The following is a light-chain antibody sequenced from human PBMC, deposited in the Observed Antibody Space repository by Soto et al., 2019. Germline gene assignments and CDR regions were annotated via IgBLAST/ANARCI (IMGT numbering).Light chain of an antibody. Sequence: EMVLTQSPASLSLSPGQRATLSCRASQSIDSTFFASYQKKSSQAPSLLIYGASKRATGIPDRFSGSGSGTDFTIISSRLESEDFAVYYCQQYMSSVTFGQGTKVEIK. J-gene: IGKJ1*01. CDR1: QSIDSTF. CDR2: GAS. V-gene: IGKV3-20*01. CDR3: QQYMSSVT.